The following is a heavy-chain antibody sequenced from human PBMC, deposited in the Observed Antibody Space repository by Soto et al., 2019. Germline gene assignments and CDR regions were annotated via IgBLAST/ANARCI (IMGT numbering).Heavy chain of an antibody. V-gene: IGHV3-49*04. CDR3: SRSLAIDFDS. Sequence: PGGSLRLSCSASGFSFGAYTMSWVRLTPGKGLEWVGFIRRIAYGGTTDYAASVKGRFTISRDDSRKIVYLQMSRLKIEDTAVYYCSRSLAIDFDSWGQGTLVTVSS. CDR2: IRRIAYGGTT. J-gene: IGHJ4*02. CDR1: GFSFGAYT.